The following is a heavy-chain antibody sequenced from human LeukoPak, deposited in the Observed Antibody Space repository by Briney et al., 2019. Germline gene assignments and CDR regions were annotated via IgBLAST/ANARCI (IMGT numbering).Heavy chain of an antibody. CDR3: ARYSSSWFSGYYYYGMDV. V-gene: IGHV5-51*01. CDR2: IYPGDSDT. D-gene: IGHD6-13*01. CDR1: GYSFTSYW. Sequence: ASVKISCKGSGYSFTSYWIGWVRQMPGKGLEWMGIIYPGDSDTRYSPSFQGQVTISADKSISTAYLQWSSLKASDTAMYYCARYSSSWFSGYYYYGMDVWGQGTTVTVSS. J-gene: IGHJ6*02.